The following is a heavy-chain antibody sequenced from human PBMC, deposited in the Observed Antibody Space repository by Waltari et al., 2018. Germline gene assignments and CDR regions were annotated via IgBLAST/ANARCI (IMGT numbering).Heavy chain of an antibody. CDR2: IYYSGNT. D-gene: IGHD5-12*01. J-gene: IGHJ4*02. CDR3: ARRSGMATINPFDY. Sequence: QVQLQESGPGLVKPSETLSLTCTVSGGSISSHYWSWIRQPPGKGLEWIGYIYYSGNTNYNPSLKSRVTISVDTSKNQFSLKLSSVTAADTAVYYCARRSGMATINPFDYWGQGTLVTVSS. CDR1: GGSISSHY. V-gene: IGHV4-59*11.